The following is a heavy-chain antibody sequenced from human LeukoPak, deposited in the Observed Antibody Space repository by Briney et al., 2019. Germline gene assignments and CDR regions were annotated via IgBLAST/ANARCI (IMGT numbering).Heavy chain of an antibody. J-gene: IGHJ5*02. CDR3: VTRSYTSGCPT. D-gene: IGHD6-19*01. V-gene: IGHV1-2*02. Sequence: GASVKVSCNASGNTFIGNYIHWVRQARGQGLERMGWINPNSGGANYAQRFQGRVTMTRDTSVTTAFLDLDKLTSDDTAVYYCVTRSYTSGCPTWGQGTLFTVSS. CDR2: INPNSGGA. CDR1: GNTFIGNY.